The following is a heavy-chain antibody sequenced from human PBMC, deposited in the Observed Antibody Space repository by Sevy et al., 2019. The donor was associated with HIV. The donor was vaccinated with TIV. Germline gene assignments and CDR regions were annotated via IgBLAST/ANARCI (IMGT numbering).Heavy chain of an antibody. CDR2: MNPNSGNT. J-gene: IGHJ4*02. D-gene: IGHD3-16*02. CDR1: GYTFTSYD. Sequence: ASVKVSCKASGYTFTSYDINWVRQATGQGLEWMGWMNPNSGNTGYAHKFQGRVTMTRNTSISTAYMELSSLRSEDTAVYCCARGRYYVWGSYRKYYFDYWGQGTLVTVSS. CDR3: ARGRYYVWGSYRKYYFDY. V-gene: IGHV1-8*01.